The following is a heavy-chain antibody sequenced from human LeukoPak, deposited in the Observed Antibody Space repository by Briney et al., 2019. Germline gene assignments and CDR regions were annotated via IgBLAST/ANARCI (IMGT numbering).Heavy chain of an antibody. V-gene: IGHV4-34*01. CDR2: INHSGST. J-gene: IGHJ6*02. CDR1: GGSFSGYY. Sequence: PSETLSLTCAVYGGSFSGYYWSWIRQPPGKGLEWIGEINHSGSTNYNPSLKSRVTISVDTSKNQFSLKLSSVTAADTAVYYCARVTRVYYYGMDVWGQGTTVTVSS. CDR3: ARVTRVYYYGMDV.